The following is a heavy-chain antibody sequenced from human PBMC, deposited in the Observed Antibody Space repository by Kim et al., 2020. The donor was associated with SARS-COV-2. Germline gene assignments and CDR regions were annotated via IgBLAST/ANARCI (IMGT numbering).Heavy chain of an antibody. J-gene: IGHJ4*02. CDR3: ASAFFLGH. V-gene: IGHV6-1*01. D-gene: IGHD3-3*01. CDR2: KLYK. Sequence: KLYKDYAVSVKSRISISPDTSKNQFSRQLNSVTPEDTAVYYCASAFFLGHWGQGTLVTVSS.